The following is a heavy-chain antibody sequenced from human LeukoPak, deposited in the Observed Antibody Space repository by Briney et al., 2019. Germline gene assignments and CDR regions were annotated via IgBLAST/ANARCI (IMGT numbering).Heavy chain of an antibody. V-gene: IGHV3-15*01. CDR3: KPDIVAYDAFDI. J-gene: IGHJ3*02. CDR1: GFTFSNAW. Sequence: GGSLRLSCAASGFTFSNAWMSWVRQAPGKGLEWVGRIKSKTDGGTTDYAAPVKGRFTISRDDSKNTLYLQMNSLKTEDTAVYYCKPDIVAYDAFDIWGQGTMVTVSS. D-gene: IGHD5-12*01. CDR2: IKSKTDGGTT.